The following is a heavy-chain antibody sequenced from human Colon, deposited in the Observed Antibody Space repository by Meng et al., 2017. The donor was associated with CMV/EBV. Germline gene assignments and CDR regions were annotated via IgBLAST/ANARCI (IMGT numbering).Heavy chain of an antibody. J-gene: IGHJ4*01. V-gene: IGHV3-21*01. CDR1: GSTFSSYN. CDR2: ISSSSQYI. Sequence: GESLKISCAASGSTFSSYNMNWVRQAPGKGLEWVSFISSSSQYIYYADSVKGRFTISRDDSKNTLYLQMNNLRGEDTAVYYCARGLDFGTFFFYWGRGTLVTVSS. D-gene: IGHD4-17*01. CDR3: ARGLDFGTFFFY.